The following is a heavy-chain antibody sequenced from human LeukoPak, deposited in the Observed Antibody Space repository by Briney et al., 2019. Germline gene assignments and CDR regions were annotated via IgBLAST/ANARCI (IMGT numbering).Heavy chain of an antibody. CDR3: AREGLELWGENWFDP. CDR2: IYTSGST. V-gene: IGHV4-4*07. D-gene: IGHD1-7*01. CDR1: GGSISGYY. J-gene: IGHJ5*02. Sequence: SETLSLTCTVSGGSISGYYWSWIRQPAGKGLEWIGRIYTSGSTNYNPSLKSRVTMSVDTSKNQFSLKLSSVTAADTAVYYCAREGLELWGENWFDPWGQGTLVTVSS.